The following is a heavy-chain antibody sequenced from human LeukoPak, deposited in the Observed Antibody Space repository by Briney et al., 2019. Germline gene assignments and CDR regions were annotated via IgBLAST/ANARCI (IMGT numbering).Heavy chain of an antibody. V-gene: IGHV1-24*01. CDR1: GYTLTELS. CDR3: ARPQVGQGGSGYLYYYYYMDV. J-gene: IGHJ6*03. Sequence: ASVKVSCKVSGYTLTELSMHWVRQAPGKGLEWMGGFDPEDGETIYAQKFQGRVTMTTDTSTSTAYMELRSLRSDDTAVYYCARPQVGQGGSGYLYYYYYMDVWGKGTTVTVSS. D-gene: IGHD5-12*01. CDR2: FDPEDGET.